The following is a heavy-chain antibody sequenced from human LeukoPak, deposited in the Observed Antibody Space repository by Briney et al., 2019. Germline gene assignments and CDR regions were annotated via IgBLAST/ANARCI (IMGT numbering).Heavy chain of an antibody. CDR3: VKPLWFGELLGGTGDY. D-gene: IGHD3-10*01. CDR2: ISSNGGST. J-gene: IGHJ4*02. CDR1: GFTFSSYA. Sequence: GGSLRLSCSASGFTFSSYAMHWVRQAPGKGLEYVSAISSNGGSTYYADSVKGRFTISRGNSKNTLYLQMSSLRAEDTAVYYCVKPLWFGELLGGTGDYWGQGTLVTVSS. V-gene: IGHV3-64D*06.